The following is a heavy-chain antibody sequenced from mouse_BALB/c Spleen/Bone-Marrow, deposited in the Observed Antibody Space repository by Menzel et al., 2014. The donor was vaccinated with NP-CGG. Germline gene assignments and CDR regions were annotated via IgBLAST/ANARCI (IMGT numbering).Heavy chain of an antibody. J-gene: IGHJ4*01. CDR3: XRSGXVRNAMDY. D-gene: IGHD1-1*01. V-gene: IGHV1S137*01. Sequence: QVQLKQSGAELVRPGVSVKISCKGSGYTFTDYAIHWVKQSHAKSLEWIGLISGYYGDAIYNQKFKGKATMTVDKSSSTAYMDLARLTSEDSAIYXCXRSGXVRNAMDYWGQGTSVTVSS. CDR2: ISGYYGDA. CDR1: GYTFTDYA.